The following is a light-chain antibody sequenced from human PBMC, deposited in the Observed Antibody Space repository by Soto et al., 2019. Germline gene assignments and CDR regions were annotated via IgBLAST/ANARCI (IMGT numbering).Light chain of an antibody. CDR2: AAS. Sequence: DIQLTQSPSFLSASVGDRVTITCRASQGIDTYLAWYQQKPGKAPKLLIYAASFLQSGVPSRFSGSGSGTEFTPTISSLQPEDFAAYYCQQLNTYPFIFAQGTRLEIK. CDR3: QQLNTYPFI. J-gene: IGKJ5*01. CDR1: QGIDTY. V-gene: IGKV1-9*01.